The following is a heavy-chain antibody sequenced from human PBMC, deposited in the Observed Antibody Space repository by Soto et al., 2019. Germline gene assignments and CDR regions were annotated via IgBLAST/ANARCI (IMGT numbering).Heavy chain of an antibody. J-gene: IGHJ4*01. CDR2: VYPGDSDA. CDR1: GYSFISHW. V-gene: IGHV5-51*01. CDR3: ARRYETRGYQFDY. D-gene: IGHD5-12*01. Sequence: PGESLKISCTGSGYSFISHWIGWVRQMPGKGLEWMGIVYPGDSDARYSPSFQGQVTISADKSINTASLEWSSLKASDTAMYYCARRYETRGYQFDYWGHGTLVTSPQ.